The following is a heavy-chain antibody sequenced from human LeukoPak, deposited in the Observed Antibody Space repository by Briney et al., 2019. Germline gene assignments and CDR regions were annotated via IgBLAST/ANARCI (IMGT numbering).Heavy chain of an antibody. Sequence: ASVKVSCKASGYTFTGYYMHWVRQAPGQGLEWMGWINPNSGGTNYAQKFQGRVTMTRDTSISTAYMELSRLRSDDTAVYYCARGMGARRGYYFDYWGQGTLVTVSS. V-gene: IGHV1-2*02. CDR1: GYTFTGYY. D-gene: IGHD1-26*01. J-gene: IGHJ4*02. CDR2: INPNSGGT. CDR3: ARGMGARRGYYFDY.